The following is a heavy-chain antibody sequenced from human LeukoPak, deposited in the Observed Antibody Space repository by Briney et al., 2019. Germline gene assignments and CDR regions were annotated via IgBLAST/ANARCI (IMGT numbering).Heavy chain of an antibody. D-gene: IGHD6-6*01. J-gene: IGHJ4*02. CDR1: GFTFSSSG. CDR3: ARDNSSSGQYYFDF. CDR2: ISYDGSNK. Sequence: GRSLRLSCAASGFTFSSSGMHWVRQAPGKGLEWVAVISYDGSNKYYADSVKGRFTISRDNSKNTLYLQMNGLRAEDTAVFYCARDNSSSGQYYFDFWGQGTLVTVSS. V-gene: IGHV3-30*03.